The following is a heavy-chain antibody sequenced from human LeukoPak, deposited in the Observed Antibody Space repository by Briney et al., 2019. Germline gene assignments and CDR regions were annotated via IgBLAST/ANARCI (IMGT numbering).Heavy chain of an antibody. V-gene: IGHV3-20*04. D-gene: IGHD6-19*01. CDR2: INWNGGST. CDR1: GFTFDDYG. J-gene: IGHJ4*02. Sequence: RGSLRLSCAASGFTFDDYGMSWVRQAPGKGLEWVSGINWNGGSTGYADSVKGRFTISRDNAKNSLYLQMNSLRAEDTALYYCARDRGIAVAGTFDYWGQGTLVTVSS. CDR3: ARDRGIAVAGTFDY.